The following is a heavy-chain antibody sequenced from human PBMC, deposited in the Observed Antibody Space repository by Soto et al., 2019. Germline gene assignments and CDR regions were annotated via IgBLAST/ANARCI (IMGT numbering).Heavy chain of an antibody. CDR1: LGTFSGYA. D-gene: IGHD2-2*02. CDR2: IIPMFGTS. J-gene: IGHJ4*02. V-gene: IGHV1-69*13. Sequence: ASVKVSFKASLGTFSGYAISWVRQAPVQGLEWMGEIIPMFGTSNYAQKFQGRVTITADESTSTAYMELSSLRSEDTAVYYCARGSCSSTSCYKEYYFDLWGQGTLVTVSS. CDR3: ARGSCSSTSCYKEYYFDL.